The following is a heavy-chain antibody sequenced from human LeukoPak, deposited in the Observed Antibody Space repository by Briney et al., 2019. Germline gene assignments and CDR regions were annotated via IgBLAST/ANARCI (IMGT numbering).Heavy chain of an antibody. V-gene: IGHV4-59*01. J-gene: IGHJ3*02. CDR1: GGSISSYY. CDR2: IYYSGST. CDR3: ARDSLMTTAIDI. D-gene: IGHD4-17*01. Sequence: KTSETLSLICTVSGGSISSYYWSWIRQPPGKGLEWIGYIYYSGSTNYNPSLKSRLTISVDTSKNQFSLKLSSVTAADTAVYYCARDSLMTTAIDIWGQGTMVTVSS.